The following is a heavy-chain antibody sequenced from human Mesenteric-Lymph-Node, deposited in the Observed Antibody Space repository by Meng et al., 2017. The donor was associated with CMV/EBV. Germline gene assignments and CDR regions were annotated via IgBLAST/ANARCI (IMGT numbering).Heavy chain of an antibody. V-gene: IGHV4-34*12. CDR1: GGSFSGYY. CDR3: ARVPYYYGMDV. J-gene: IGHJ6*02. CDR2: IIHSGST. Sequence: SETLSLTCAVYGGSFSGYYWSWIRQPPGKGLEWIGEIIHSGSTNYNPSLKSRVTISVDTSKNQFSLKLSSVTAADTAVYYCARVPYYYGMDVWGQGTTVTVSS.